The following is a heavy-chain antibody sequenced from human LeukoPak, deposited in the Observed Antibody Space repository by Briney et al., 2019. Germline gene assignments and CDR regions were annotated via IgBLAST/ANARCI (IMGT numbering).Heavy chain of an antibody. J-gene: IGHJ5*02. CDR1: DGSISNYY. CDR3: ARNSAVATPRSWFDP. Sequence: SETLSLTCSVFDGSISNYYWSWIRQPPGKGLEWIGYAYYSGSTTYNPSLESRVTISVDTSKNQFSLKLTAVTAADTAVYYCARNSAVATPRSWFDPWGQGTLVTVSS. CDR2: AYYSGST. V-gene: IGHV4-59*08. D-gene: IGHD6-19*01.